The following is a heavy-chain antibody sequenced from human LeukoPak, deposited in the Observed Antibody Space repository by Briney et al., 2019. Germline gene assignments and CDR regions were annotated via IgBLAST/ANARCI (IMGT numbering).Heavy chain of an antibody. CDR3: ARSRGWLRAFDY. J-gene: IGHJ4*02. CDR1: GGSISSHY. D-gene: IGHD5-12*01. CDR2: IYYSGST. Sequence: SETLSVTCTVSGGSISSHYWSCIRQPPGKGLEWIGYIYYSGSTNYNPSLKSRVTISVDTSKNQFSLKLSSVTAADTAVYYCARSRGWLRAFDYWGQGTLVTASS. V-gene: IGHV4-59*11.